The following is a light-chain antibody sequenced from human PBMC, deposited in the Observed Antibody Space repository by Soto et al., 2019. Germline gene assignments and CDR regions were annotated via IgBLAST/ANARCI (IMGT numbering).Light chain of an antibody. CDR1: QGISSY. CDR2: AAS. Sequence: AIRMTQSPSSFSASTGDRVTITCRASQGISSYLAWYQQKPGKAPKLLLYAASTLQSGVPSRFSGSGSGTDFTLTISCLQSEDLATYYCQQYYSYPITFGQGTRLEIK. V-gene: IGKV1-8*01. CDR3: QQYYSYPIT. J-gene: IGKJ5*01.